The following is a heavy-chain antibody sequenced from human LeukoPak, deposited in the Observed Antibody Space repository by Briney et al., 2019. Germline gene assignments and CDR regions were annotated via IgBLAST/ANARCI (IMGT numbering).Heavy chain of an antibody. CDR1: GGSINDAS. V-gene: IGHV4-59*01. D-gene: IGHD3-10*01. CDR2: IYHSGGT. CDR3: ARVGTYYRSLDS. J-gene: IGHJ4*02. Sequence: SETLSLTCTVSGGSINDASWNWIREPPGQGLEWIGYIYHSGGTNYNPSLKSRVSISLDTSKNRFSLKLSPVTAADTAVYYCARVGTYYRSLDSWGQGTLVTVSS.